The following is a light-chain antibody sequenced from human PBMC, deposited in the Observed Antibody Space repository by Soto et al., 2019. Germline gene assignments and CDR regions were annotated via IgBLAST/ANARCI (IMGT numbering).Light chain of an antibody. J-gene: IGLJ3*02. Sequence: QAVVTQEPSVTVSPGGTVTLTCDSSTGAVTNGHFPYWFQQKPGQAPRTLIYDTSHKRSWTPARFSGSLLGGKAALTLSGAQPEDEAEYYCLVSYSGARVFGGGTKLTVL. V-gene: IGLV7-46*01. CDR1: TGAVTNGHF. CDR3: LVSYSGARV. CDR2: DTS.